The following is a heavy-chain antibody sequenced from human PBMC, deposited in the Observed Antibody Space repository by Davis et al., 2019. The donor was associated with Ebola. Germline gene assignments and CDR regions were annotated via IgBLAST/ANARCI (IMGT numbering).Heavy chain of an antibody. V-gene: IGHV1-3*01. J-gene: IGHJ4*02. CDR1: GYTFTSYA. CDR2: INVGNGNT. Sequence: AASVKVSCKASGYTFTSYAMHWVRQAPGQRLEWMGWINVGNGNTKYSQKFPDRVTITRDTSASTAYMELSSLRSDDTAVYYCARVSTIFGAYNYLDCWGQGTLVTVSS. CDR3: ARVSTIFGAYNYLDC. D-gene: IGHD3-3*01.